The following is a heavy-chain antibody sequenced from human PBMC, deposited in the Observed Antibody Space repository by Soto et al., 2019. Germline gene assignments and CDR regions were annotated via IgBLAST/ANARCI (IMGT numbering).Heavy chain of an antibody. Sequence: QITLKESGPTLVKPTQTLTLTCTFSGFSLSTSGVGVGWIRQPPGKALEWLALIYWDDDKRYSTSLKSRLTITKDTSKNQVVLTMTNMDPVDTATYYCAHSTYYYDSSGYYKDYYYYGMDVWGQGTTVTVSS. CDR1: GFSLSTSGVG. J-gene: IGHJ6*02. V-gene: IGHV2-5*02. D-gene: IGHD3-22*01. CDR3: AHSTYYYDSSGYYKDYYYYGMDV. CDR2: IYWDDDK.